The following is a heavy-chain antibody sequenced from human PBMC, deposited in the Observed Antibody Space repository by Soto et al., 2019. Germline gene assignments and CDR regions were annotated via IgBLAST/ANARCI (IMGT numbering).Heavy chain of an antibody. CDR3: ARALYSNYDVSYYMDV. D-gene: IGHD4-4*01. CDR2: ISAYNGNT. J-gene: IGHJ6*03. V-gene: IGHV1-18*01. Sequence: ASVKVSCKASGYTFTSYGISWVRQAPGQGLEWMGWISAYNGNTNYAQKLQGRVTMTTDTSTSTAYMELRSLRSDDTAVYYCARALYSNYDVSYYMDVWGKGTTLTVSS. CDR1: GYTFTSYG.